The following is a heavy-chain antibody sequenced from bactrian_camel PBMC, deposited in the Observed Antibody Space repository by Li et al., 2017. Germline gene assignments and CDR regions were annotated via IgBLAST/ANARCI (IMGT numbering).Heavy chain of an antibody. Sequence: HVQLVESGGGSVQAGGSLRLSCAVSGYHHVSRNCVGWSRQAPGKGLEWVSHLSSFSIIGATYTDSVKGRFTISRDNAKNTLYLHLNSLKTEDTALYYR. CDR2: LSSFSIIGA. CDR1: GYHHVSRNC. V-gene: IGHV3S1*01.